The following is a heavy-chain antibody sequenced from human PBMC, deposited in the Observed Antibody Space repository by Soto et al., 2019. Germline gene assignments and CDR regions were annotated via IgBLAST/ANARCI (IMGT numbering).Heavy chain of an antibody. Sequence: QVQLVQSGAEVKKPGASVKVSCKASGYTFTSYYMHWVRQAPGQGLEWMGIINPSGGSTSYAQKFQGRVPMTRDTSTITVYMELSSLRSEDTAVYYCARETLGGTIFATDAFDIWGQGTMVTVSS. J-gene: IGHJ3*02. CDR2: INPSGGST. D-gene: IGHD3-9*01. CDR1: GYTFTSYY. V-gene: IGHV1-46*01. CDR3: ARETLGGTIFATDAFDI.